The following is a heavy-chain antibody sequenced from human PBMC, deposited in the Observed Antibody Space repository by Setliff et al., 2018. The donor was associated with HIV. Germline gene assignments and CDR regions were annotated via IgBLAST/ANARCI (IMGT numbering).Heavy chain of an antibody. V-gene: IGHV4-34*01. J-gene: IGHJ6*03. Sequence: SETLSLTCAVYGGSFSDNYWSWIRQSPGKGLEWIGEINHSGRTKYSPSLRSRVSISVDTSKTQFSLELCSVTAADTAVYYCARVSRTYWYSIFRNYYYHMDVWGKGTTVTVSS. CDR3: ARVSRTYWYSIFRNYYYHMDV. CDR2: INHSGRT. D-gene: IGHD2-8*02. CDR1: GGSFSDNY.